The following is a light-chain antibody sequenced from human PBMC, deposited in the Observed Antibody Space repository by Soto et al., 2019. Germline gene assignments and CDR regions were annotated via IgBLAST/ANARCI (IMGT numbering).Light chain of an antibody. J-gene: IGKJ3*01. CDR2: AAS. CDR3: QKYYSGPFT. Sequence: DIQMTQSPSSLSASVGDRVTITCRASQTFSNYLAWYQQKPGKVPKLLIYAASTSHSGVPSWFSGSKSGTGFTLTISSLQTEDVATYYCQKYYSGPFTFGHGTKVDI. V-gene: IGKV1-27*01. CDR1: QTFSNY.